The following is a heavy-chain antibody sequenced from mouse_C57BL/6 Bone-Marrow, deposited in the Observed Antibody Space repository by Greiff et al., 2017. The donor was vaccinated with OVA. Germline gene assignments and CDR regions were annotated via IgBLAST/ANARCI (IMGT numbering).Heavy chain of an antibody. Sequence: QVQLQQPGAELVMPGASVKLSCKASGYTFTSYWMHWVKQRPGQGLEWIGEIDPSDSYTNYNQKFKRKSTLTVDKSSSTAYMQLSSLTSEDSAVYYCARRDRAWFAYWGQGTLVTVSA. CDR1: GYTFTSYW. V-gene: IGHV1-69*01. D-gene: IGHD3-2*01. CDR3: ARRDRAWFAY. CDR2: IDPSDSYT. J-gene: IGHJ3*01.